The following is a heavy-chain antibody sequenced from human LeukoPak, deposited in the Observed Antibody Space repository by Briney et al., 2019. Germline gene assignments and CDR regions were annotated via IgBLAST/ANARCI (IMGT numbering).Heavy chain of an antibody. Sequence: SETLSLTCAVSGGSISSSNWWSWVRQPPGKGLEWIGEIYHSGSTNYNPSLKSRVTISVDKSKNQFSLKLSSVTAADTAVYYCARVLSVAAGDYYYYGMDVWGQGTTVTVSS. V-gene: IGHV4-4*02. D-gene: IGHD6-13*01. CDR1: GGSISSSNW. CDR2: IYHSGST. CDR3: ARVLSVAAGDYYYYGMDV. J-gene: IGHJ6*02.